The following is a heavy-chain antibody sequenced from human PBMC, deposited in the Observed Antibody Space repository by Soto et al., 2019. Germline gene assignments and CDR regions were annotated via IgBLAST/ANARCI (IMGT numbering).Heavy chain of an antibody. CDR2: IYPGDSDT. Sequence: PGESLKLSCKGSGYSFTSYWIGWVRQMPGKGLEWMGIIYPGDSDTRYSPSFQGQVTISADKSISPAYLQWSSLKASDTAMYYCARPREAGKYYYGVDVWGQGTTVTVSS. CDR3: ARPREAGKYYYGVDV. J-gene: IGHJ6*02. CDR1: GYSFTSYW. V-gene: IGHV5-51*01. D-gene: IGHD6-19*01.